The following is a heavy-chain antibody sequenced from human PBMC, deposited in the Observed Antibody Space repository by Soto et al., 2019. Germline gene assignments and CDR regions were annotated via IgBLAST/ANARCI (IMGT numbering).Heavy chain of an antibody. CDR1: GFTFRSYA. V-gene: IGHV3-23*01. D-gene: IGHD3-22*01. J-gene: IGHJ4*02. Sequence: PGGSLILSCAASGFTFRSYAMSWVRQEPGKGLEWVSAISGSGGSTYYADSVKGRFTISRDNSKNTLYLQMNSLRAEDTAVYYCAKEWPHYPPYDSRDYWGQGTLVTVSS. CDR3: AKEWPHYPPYDSRDY. CDR2: ISGSGGST.